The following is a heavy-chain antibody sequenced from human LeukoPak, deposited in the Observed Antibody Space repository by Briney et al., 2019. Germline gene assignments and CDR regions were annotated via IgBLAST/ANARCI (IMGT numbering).Heavy chain of an antibody. D-gene: IGHD3-22*01. CDR3: ARGSTMIVVGLIDY. V-gene: IGHV3-48*03. CDR2: ISSSGSTI. CDR1: GFTFSSYE. J-gene: IGHJ4*02. Sequence: GGSLRLSCAASGFTFSSYEMNWVRQAPGKGLEWVSYISSSGSTIYHADSVKGRFTISRDNAKNTLYLQMNSLRAEDTAVYYCARGSTMIVVGLIDYWGQGTLVTVSS.